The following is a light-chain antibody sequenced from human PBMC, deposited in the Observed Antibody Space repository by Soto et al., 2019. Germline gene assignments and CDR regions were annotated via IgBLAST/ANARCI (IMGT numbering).Light chain of an antibody. CDR3: QQYNNWPRT. CDR1: QSVRSN. CDR2: GAS. V-gene: IGKV3-15*01. J-gene: IGKJ1*01. Sequence: EIVLTQFPATLSVSPGERATLSCRASQSVRSNLAWYQQKPGQAPRLLIYGASTRETGIPARFSGSGAGTECTRTISSLQSEDFEVYYCQQYNNWPRTFGQGTKVDIK.